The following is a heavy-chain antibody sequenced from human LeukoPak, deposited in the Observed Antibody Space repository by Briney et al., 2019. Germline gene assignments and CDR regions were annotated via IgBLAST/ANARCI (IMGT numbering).Heavy chain of an antibody. CDR2: IYYSGST. CDR1: GGSISSYY. CDR3: ARVSGYENFDY. Sequence: PSETLSLTCTVSGGSISSYYWSWIRQPPGRGLEWIGYIYYSGSTNYNPSLKSRVTISVDTSKNQFSLKLSSVTAADTAVYYCARVSGYENFDYWGQGTLVTASS. J-gene: IGHJ4*02. V-gene: IGHV4-59*01. D-gene: IGHD5-12*01.